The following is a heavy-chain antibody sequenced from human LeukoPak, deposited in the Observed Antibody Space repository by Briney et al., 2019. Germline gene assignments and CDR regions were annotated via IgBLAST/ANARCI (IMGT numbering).Heavy chain of an antibody. D-gene: IGHD2/OR15-2a*01. CDR1: GFTFRNFA. CDR3: AKGASRTFFDN. J-gene: IGHJ4*02. Sequence: GGSLRLSCAASGFTFRNFAMSWVRQAPGKGLEWVSNIGGSEGTTDYADSVKGRFTISRDNSKNTLFLQINSLRADDTAVYYCAKGASRTFFDNWGQGALVTVSS. CDR2: IGGSEGTT. V-gene: IGHV3-23*01.